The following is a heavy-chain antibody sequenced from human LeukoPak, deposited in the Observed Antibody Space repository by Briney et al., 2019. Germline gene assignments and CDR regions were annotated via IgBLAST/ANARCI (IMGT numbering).Heavy chain of an antibody. CDR2: LSGNGNTI. CDR3: AKALYGGHDY. CDR1: GFTFSTYA. Sequence: GGSLRLSCAASGFTFSTYAMSWVRQAPGKGLECVSALSGNGNTIYYADSVKGRLTISRDNSKNTLSLQMNSLRAEDTAVYYCAKALYGGHDYWGQGTLVTVSS. D-gene: IGHD4-23*01. J-gene: IGHJ4*02. V-gene: IGHV3-23*01.